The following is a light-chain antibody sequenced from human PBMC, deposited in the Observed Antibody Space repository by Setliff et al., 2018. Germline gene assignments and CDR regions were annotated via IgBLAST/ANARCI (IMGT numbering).Light chain of an antibody. CDR3: NAYTSGTTYV. J-gene: IGLJ1*01. Sequence: QSVLTQPPSASGSPGQSVTISCTGTSGDIDPYNYVSWYQQHPGKAPKLLIYEVSKRPSGVPDRFSGSKSGNTASLTISGLQTEDEADYYCNAYTSGTTYVFGTGTKVTVL. CDR1: SGDIDPYNY. V-gene: IGLV2-8*01. CDR2: EVS.